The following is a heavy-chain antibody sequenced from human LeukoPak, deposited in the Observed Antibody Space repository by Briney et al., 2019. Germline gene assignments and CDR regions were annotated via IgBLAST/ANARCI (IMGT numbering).Heavy chain of an antibody. CDR1: GGSFSGYY. CDR2: INHSGST. V-gene: IGHV4-34*01. J-gene: IGHJ4*02. D-gene: IGHD2-15*01. Sequence: KTSETLSLTCAVYGGSFSGYYWSWIRQPPGKGLEWIGEINHSGSTNYNPSLKSRVTISVDTSKNQFSLKLSSVTAADTAVYYCARVQRGYCSGGSCYSDYWAREPWSPSPQ. CDR3: ARVQRGYCSGGSCYSDY.